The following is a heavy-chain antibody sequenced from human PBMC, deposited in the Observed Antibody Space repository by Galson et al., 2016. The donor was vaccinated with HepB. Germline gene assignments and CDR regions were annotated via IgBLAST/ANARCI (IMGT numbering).Heavy chain of an antibody. CDR3: ARRSPPHYRTTTDFDY. V-gene: IGHV5-51*01. Sequence: QSGAEVKKPGESLKISCKASGYSFASFWIGWVRQMPGKGLEWMGIVYPGDSDTRYSPSFQGQVTISADKSTSTAYLQWSSLKASDTGIYYCARRSPPHYRTTTDFDYGGQGTLVTVSS. J-gene: IGHJ4*02. CDR1: GYSFASFW. CDR2: VYPGDSDT. D-gene: IGHD1-7*01.